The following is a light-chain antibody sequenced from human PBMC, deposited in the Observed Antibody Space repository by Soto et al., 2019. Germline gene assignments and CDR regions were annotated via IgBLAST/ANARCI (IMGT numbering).Light chain of an antibody. Sequence: QAVVTQEPSFSVSPGGTVTLTCGLSSGSVSTSYYPSWYQQTPGQAPRTLIYSTSTRSSGVPDRFSGSILGNKAALTITGAQADDESDYYCVLYMGTGFSVFGGWTKLTVL. V-gene: IGLV8-61*01. CDR1: SGSVSTSYY. CDR3: VLYMGTGFSV. CDR2: STS. J-gene: IGLJ3*02.